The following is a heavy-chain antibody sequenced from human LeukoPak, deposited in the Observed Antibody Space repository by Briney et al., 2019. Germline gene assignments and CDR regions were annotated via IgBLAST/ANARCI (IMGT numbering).Heavy chain of an antibody. CDR3: ARHAVEGIWLQFYYFNY. J-gene: IGHJ4*02. Sequence: KPSETLSLTCAVSGASIRNTSFYWGWIRQPPGKGLQWIASIYSSGTTYYNPSIKSRITLFVDTSKNQVSLKLRSVTAADTAVYYCARHAVEGIWLQFYYFNYWGQGSLVTVSS. D-gene: IGHD5-24*01. V-gene: IGHV4-39*01. CDR2: IYSSGTT. CDR1: GASIRNTSFY.